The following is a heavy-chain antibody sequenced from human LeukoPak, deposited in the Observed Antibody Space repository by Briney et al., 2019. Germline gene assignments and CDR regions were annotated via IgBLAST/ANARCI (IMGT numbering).Heavy chain of an antibody. CDR1: GGSINSGSYY. J-gene: IGHJ6*03. V-gene: IGHV4-61*09. D-gene: IGHD6-13*01. CDR3: ARHRGAYSSTELLLYYYYYMDV. Sequence: PSQTLSLTCTVSGGSINSGSYYWSWIRRPAGKGLEWIGHIHTTGTINYNPSLKSRVTISVDTSKNQFSLKLSSVTAADTAVYYCARHRGAYSSTELLLYYYYYMDVWGKGTTVTVSS. CDR2: IHTTGTI.